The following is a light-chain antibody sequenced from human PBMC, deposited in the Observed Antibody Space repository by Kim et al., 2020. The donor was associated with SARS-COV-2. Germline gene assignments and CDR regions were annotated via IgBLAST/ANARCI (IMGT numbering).Light chain of an antibody. Sequence: SYELTQPPSVSVAPGKTATLTCGGDKIEVKSVHWDQQKPGQAPVLVIHYDSDRPSGIPERFSGSKSGNTATLTISRAEGGDEADYYCQVCDSSSDQYVVFGGGTQLTVL. V-gene: IGLV3-21*04. J-gene: IGLJ2*01. CDR2: YDS. CDR3: QVCDSSSDQYVV. CDR1: KIEVKS.